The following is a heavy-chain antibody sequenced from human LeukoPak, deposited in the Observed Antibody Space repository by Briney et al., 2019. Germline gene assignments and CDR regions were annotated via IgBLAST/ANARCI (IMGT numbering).Heavy chain of an antibody. Sequence: GASLRLSCAASGFTFSTYVMSWVRQAPGKGLEWVSSISDSGVYTYYADSVKGRFTISRDNSKNTLCLQMNSLRAEDTAVYYCAKERCSSSSCCVDYWGQGTLVTVSS. D-gene: IGHD2-2*01. CDR2: ISDSGVYT. CDR3: AKERCSSSSCCVDY. V-gene: IGHV3-23*01. J-gene: IGHJ4*02. CDR1: GFTFSTYV.